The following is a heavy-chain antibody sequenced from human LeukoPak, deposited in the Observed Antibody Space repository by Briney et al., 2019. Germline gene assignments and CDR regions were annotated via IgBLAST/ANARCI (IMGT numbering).Heavy chain of an antibody. CDR2: IKSKTDGGTT. CDR3: AKEHGVYYDSSGYLDY. D-gene: IGHD3-22*01. J-gene: IGHJ4*02. CDR1: GFTFSNAW. Sequence: GGSLRLSCAASGFTFSNAWMSWVRQAPGKGLEWVGRIKSKTDGGTTDYAAPVKGRFTISRDDSKNTLYLQMNSLRAEDTAVYYCAKEHGVYYDSSGYLDYWGQGTLVTVSS. V-gene: IGHV3-15*01.